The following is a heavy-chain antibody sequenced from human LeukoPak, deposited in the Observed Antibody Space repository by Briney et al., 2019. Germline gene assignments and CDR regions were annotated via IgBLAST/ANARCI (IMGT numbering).Heavy chain of an antibody. CDR3: AGERGGGIVVDDYFDY. J-gene: IGHJ4*02. V-gene: IGHV3-21*01. Sequence: GGSLRLSCAASGFTFSSYSMNWVRQAPGRGLEWVSSISSSSSYIYYADSVKGRFTISRDSAKNSLYLQMNSLRAEDTAVYYCAGERGGGIVVDDYFDYWGQGTLVTVSS. CDR2: ISSSSSYI. CDR1: GFTFSSYS. D-gene: IGHD3-22*01.